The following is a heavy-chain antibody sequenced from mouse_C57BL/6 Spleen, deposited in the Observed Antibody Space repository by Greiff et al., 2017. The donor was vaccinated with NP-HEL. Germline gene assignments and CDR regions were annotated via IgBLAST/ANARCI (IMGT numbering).Heavy chain of an antibody. V-gene: IGHV3-6*01. J-gene: IGHJ4*01. CDR2: ISYDGSN. Sequence: DVKLVESGPGLVKPSQSLSLTCSVTGYSITSGYYWNWIRQFPGNKLEWMGYISYDGSNNYNPSLKNRISITRDTSKNQFFLKLNYVTTEDTATYDCARRVYGSSYAMDYWGQGTSVTVSS. D-gene: IGHD1-1*01. CDR3: ARRVYGSSYAMDY. CDR1: GYSITSGYY.